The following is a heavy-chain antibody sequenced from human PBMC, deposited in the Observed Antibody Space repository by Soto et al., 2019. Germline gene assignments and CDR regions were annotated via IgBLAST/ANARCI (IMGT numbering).Heavy chain of an antibody. CDR2: IYPGDSDT. Sequence: PGESLKISCKGSGYSFTSYWIGWVRQMPGKSLEWMGIIYPGDSDTRYSPSFQGQVTISADKSISTAYLQWSSLKASDTAMYYCARPGITGTAYGPSDYWGQGTLVTVSS. CDR3: ARPGITGTAYGPSDY. V-gene: IGHV5-51*01. D-gene: IGHD1-7*01. CDR1: GYSFTSYW. J-gene: IGHJ4*02.